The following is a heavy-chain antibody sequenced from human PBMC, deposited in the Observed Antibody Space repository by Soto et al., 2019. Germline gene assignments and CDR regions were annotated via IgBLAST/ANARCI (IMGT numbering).Heavy chain of an antibody. V-gene: IGHV3-72*01. CDR2: TRNKANSYTT. D-gene: IGHD2-15*01. Sequence: EVQLVESGGGLVQPGGSLRLSCAASGFTFSDHYMDWVRQAPGKGLEWVGRTRNKANSYTTEYAASVEGRFTISRDDSTDSLYLQMNSLKTEDTGVYYCARVGRYCSGGSCYSDWYFDLWGRGTLVTVSS. CDR3: ARVGRYCSGGSCYSDWYFDL. CDR1: GFTFSDHY. J-gene: IGHJ2*01.